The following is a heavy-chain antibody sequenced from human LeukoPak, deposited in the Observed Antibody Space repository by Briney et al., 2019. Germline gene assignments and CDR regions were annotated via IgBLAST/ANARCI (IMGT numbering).Heavy chain of an antibody. CDR2: VSGGGGTT. Sequence: GGSLRPSCAASGFTFSSYAMTWVRQAPGKGLEWVSTVSGGGGTTYYADSAKGRFTISRDNSKNTLYLQMNSLRADDTAVYYCAKDTKWLRSPSDSWGQGTLVTVSS. D-gene: IGHD5-12*01. CDR1: GFTFSSYA. CDR3: AKDTKWLRSPSDS. J-gene: IGHJ5*01. V-gene: IGHV3-23*01.